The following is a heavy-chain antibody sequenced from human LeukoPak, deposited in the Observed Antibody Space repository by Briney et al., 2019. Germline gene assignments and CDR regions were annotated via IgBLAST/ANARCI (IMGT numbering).Heavy chain of an antibody. V-gene: IGHV5-51*01. CDR3: ARLDSIVLAASSNFDP. D-gene: IGHD2-8*02. CDR1: GYSFTSYW. J-gene: IGHJ5*02. Sequence: GESLKISCEGSGYSFTSYWIAWVRQTPGKGLECMGIIYPYNSNTKYSPSFQGQVTISADRSISTAYLQWSSLKASDTAIYYCARLDSIVLAASSNFDPWGQGTLVIVSS. CDR2: IYPYNSNT.